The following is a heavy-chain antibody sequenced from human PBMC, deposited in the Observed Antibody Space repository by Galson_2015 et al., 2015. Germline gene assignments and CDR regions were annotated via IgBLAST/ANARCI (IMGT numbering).Heavy chain of an antibody. CDR3: ARAYTPVEPPYCSGGSCYSHPHLLDFDY. D-gene: IGHD2-15*01. CDR2: INPSGGST. V-gene: IGHV1-46*01. CDR1: GYTFTSYY. J-gene: IGHJ4*02. Sequence: SVKVSCKASGYTFTSYYMHWVRQAPGQGLEWMGIINPSGGSTSYVQKFQGRVTMTRDTSTSTVYMELSSLRSEDTAVYYCARAYTPVEPPYCSGGSCYSHPHLLDFDYWGQGTLVTVSS.